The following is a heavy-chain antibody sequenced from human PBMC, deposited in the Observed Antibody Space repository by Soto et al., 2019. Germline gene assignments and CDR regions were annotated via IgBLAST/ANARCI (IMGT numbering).Heavy chain of an antibody. D-gene: IGHD5-18*01. V-gene: IGHV1-2*04. J-gene: IGHJ4*02. CDR2: INPYSGET. Sequence: ASVKVSCKASGYTFTANFIHWVRQAPGQGLESMGWINPYSGETKYAQRFQGWVTMTRDTSISTAHMELSRLKSDDTAVYYCARVHRDGYNSFDYWCQGPLVTVSS. CDR3: ARVHRDGYNSFDY. CDR1: GYTFTANF.